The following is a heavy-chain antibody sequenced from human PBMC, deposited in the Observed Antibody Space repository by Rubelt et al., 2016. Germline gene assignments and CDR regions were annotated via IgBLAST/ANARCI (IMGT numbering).Heavy chain of an antibody. CDR1: GGTFSSYA. D-gene: IGHD3-3*01. Sequence: QVQLVQSGAEVKKPGSSVKVSCKASGGTFSSYAISWVRQAPGQGLEWMGRIIPSLGIANYAQKFQGRDTITADLELSILRSDDTAVYYCAREDAFWSGYYLPHLDYWGQGTLVTVSS. CDR3: AREDAFWSGYYLPHLDY. J-gene: IGHJ4*02. CDR2: IIPSLGIA. V-gene: IGHV1-69*09.